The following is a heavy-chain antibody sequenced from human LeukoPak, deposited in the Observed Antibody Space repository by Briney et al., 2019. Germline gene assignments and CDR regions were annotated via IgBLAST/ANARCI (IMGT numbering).Heavy chain of an antibody. Sequence: SVKVSCKASGGTFSSYAISWVRQAPGQGLEWMGGIIPIFGTANYAQKLQGRVTMTTDTSTSTAYMELRSLRSDDTAVYYCARTNDFWSGYPDYWGQGTLVTVSS. CDR3: ARTNDFWSGYPDY. D-gene: IGHD3-3*01. CDR1: GGTFSSYA. J-gene: IGHJ4*02. V-gene: IGHV1-69*05. CDR2: IIPIFGTA.